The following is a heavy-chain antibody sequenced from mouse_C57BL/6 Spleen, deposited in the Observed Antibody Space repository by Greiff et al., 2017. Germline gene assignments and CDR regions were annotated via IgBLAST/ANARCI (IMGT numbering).Heavy chain of an antibody. J-gene: IGHJ2*01. CDR1: GYSITSGYY. Sequence: EVKLEESGPGLVKPSQSLSLTCSVTGYSITSGYYWNWIRQFPGNKLEWMGYISYDGSNNYNPSLKNRISITRDTSKNQFFLKLNSVTTEDTATYYCASNWDGVDYWGQGTTLTVSS. CDR3: ASNWDGVDY. V-gene: IGHV3-6*01. CDR2: ISYDGSN. D-gene: IGHD4-1*01.